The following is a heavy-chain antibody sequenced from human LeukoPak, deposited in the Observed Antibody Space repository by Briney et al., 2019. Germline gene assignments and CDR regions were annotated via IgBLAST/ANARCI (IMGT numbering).Heavy chain of an antibody. D-gene: IGHD2-21*01. CDR2: ISGSDGRT. J-gene: IGHJ4*02. V-gene: IGHV3-23*01. CDR3: AKQSVIGISHFDY. CDR1: GFTFSNYA. Sequence: GGSLRLSCAASGFTFSNYAMSWVRQAPGKGLEWVSAISGSDGRTYYADSVKGRFTLSRDNSKNTLYLQINSLRAEDTAIYHCAKQSVIGISHFDYWGQGTLVTVSS.